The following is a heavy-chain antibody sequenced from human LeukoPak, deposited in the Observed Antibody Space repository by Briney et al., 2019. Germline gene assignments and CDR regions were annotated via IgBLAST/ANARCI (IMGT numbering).Heavy chain of an antibody. CDR1: GGSISSGGSY. CDR3: ARATVVHGSNWFDP. V-gene: IGHV4-31*03. D-gene: IGHD4-23*01. CDR2: IYYSGST. Sequence: SQTLSLTCTVSGGSISSGGSYWSWIRQHPGKGLEWIGYIYYSGSTYYNPSLKSRVTISVDTSKNQFSLKLRSVTAAHTAVYYCARATVVHGSNWFDPWGQGTLVTVSS. J-gene: IGHJ5*02.